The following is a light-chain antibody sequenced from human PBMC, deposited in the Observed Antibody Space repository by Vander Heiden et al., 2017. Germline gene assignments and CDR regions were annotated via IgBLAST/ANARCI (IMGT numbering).Light chain of an antibody. J-gene: IGLJ2*01. CDR1: VLARHN. Sequence: SSDLTQPPSVSVSPGQTAKITCSGDVLARHNAYWYQQKPGQAPLLLICSDSKRPSGIPERFSGCISGTIVTLTISDVQAEDEADYYCQSADSSGTYSVVFGGGTQLTGL. CDR3: QSADSSGTYSVV. CDR2: SDS. V-gene: IGLV3-25*03.